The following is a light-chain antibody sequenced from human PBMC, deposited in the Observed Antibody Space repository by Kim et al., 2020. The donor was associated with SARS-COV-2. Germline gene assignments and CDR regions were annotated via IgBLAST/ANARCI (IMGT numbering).Light chain of an antibody. CDR1: QSISSN. Sequence: EIVIRQSPATLSVFPGESATLSCRASQSISSNLAWYQQKPGQPPRLLFYGASTRATDIPARFSGGGSGTEFTLTISSLQSEDFAVYHCQQYNNWPWTFGQGTKVDIK. V-gene: IGKV3-15*01. J-gene: IGKJ1*01. CDR2: GAS. CDR3: QQYNNWPWT.